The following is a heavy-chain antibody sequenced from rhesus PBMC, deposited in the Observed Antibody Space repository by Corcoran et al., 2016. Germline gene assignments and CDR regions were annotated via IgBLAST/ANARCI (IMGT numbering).Heavy chain of an antibody. Sequence: EVQLVESGGGLVQPGGSLRLSCAASGFTFSSSAMHWVRQASGQGLEWVGRIRRKSNNDETGYAASVKGSFTISRDDSKKTADLQMNSLKTDDTAVYYCSRDVEYYNIWTGYSFFDYWGQGVLVTVSS. CDR1: GFTFSSSA. CDR2: IRRKSNNDET. CDR3: SRDVEYYNIWTGYSFFDY. J-gene: IGHJ4*01. V-gene: IGHV3-118*01. D-gene: IGHD3-3*01.